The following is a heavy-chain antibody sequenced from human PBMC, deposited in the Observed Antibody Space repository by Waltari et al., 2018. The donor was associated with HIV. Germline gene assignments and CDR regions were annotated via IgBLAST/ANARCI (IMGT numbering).Heavy chain of an antibody. J-gene: IGHJ6*02. CDR3: ARDRDFWSGHYYYYGMDV. CDR1: GGSISSYY. D-gene: IGHD3-3*01. Sequence: QVQLQESGPGLVKPSETLSLTCPVSGGSISSYYWSWIRQPPGKGLEWIGYIYYSGSTNYNPSLKSRVTISVDTSKNQFSLKLSSVTAADTAVYYCARDRDFWSGHYYYYGMDVWGQGTTVTVSS. V-gene: IGHV4-59*01. CDR2: IYYSGST.